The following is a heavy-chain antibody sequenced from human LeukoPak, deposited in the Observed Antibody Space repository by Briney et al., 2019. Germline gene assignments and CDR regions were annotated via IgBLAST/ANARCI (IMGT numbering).Heavy chain of an antibody. CDR3: ARGRTGAAALDF. D-gene: IGHD2-2*01. CDR1: GGSFSGHY. Sequence: SETQSLTCAVYGGSFSGHYWTWIRQPPGRGLEWIGESTHSGSTNYNPSLKSRVTISVDTSKNQFSLKLTSVTAADTAVYHCARGRTGAAALDFWGPGTLVTVSS. J-gene: IGHJ4*02. V-gene: IGHV4-34*01. CDR2: STHSGST.